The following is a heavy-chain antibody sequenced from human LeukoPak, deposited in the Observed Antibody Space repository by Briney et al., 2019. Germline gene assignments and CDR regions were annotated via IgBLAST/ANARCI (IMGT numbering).Heavy chain of an antibody. Sequence: LSGGSLRLSCAASGFSFRSYGMHWVRQAPGKGLEWVAVISYGGSNKYYADSVKGRFTISRDNSKNTLYLQMNSLRAEDTAVYYCAKDDFDYGGLHWGQGTLVTVSS. J-gene: IGHJ4*02. V-gene: IGHV3-30*18. CDR3: AKDDFDYGGLH. CDR2: ISYGGSNK. D-gene: IGHD4-23*01. CDR1: GFSFRSYG.